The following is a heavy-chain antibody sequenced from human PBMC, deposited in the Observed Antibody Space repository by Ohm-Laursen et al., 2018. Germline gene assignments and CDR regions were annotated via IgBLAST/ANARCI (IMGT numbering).Heavy chain of an antibody. CDR3: AKDSGGSTPGEDY. D-gene: IGHD3-16*01. CDR1: GFTFSSYG. CDR2: ISYDGSNK. Sequence: SLRLSCTASGFTFSSYGMHWVRQAPGKGLEWVAVISYDGSNKYSADSVKGRFTISRDNSKNTLYLQMNSLRAEDTAVYYCAKDSGGSTPGEDYWGQGTLVTVSS. J-gene: IGHJ4*02. V-gene: IGHV3-30*18.